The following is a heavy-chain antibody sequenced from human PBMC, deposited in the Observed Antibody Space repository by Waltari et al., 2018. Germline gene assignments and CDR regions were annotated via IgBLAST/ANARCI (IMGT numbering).Heavy chain of an antibody. CDR3: TRGGNYDFWSHRPHVDP. J-gene: IGHJ5*02. CDR2: IRHPGNT. Sequence: QVQLQQWGAGLLKPSETLSLTCSVSGASFTSYYWAWVRHVPGKGLEWIGQIRHPGNTNYNPSLQSRVAISIDTSRNQFSLTVFSVTAADTGLYFCTRGGNYDFWSHRPHVDPWGQGTQVTVSS. V-gene: IGHV4-34*01. D-gene: IGHD3-3*01. CDR1: GASFTSYY.